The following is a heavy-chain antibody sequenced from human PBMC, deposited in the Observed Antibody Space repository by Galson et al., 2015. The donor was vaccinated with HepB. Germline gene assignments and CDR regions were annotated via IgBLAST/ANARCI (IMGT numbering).Heavy chain of an antibody. D-gene: IGHD6-25*01. V-gene: IGHV1-2*02. Sequence: SGYTFTGHYVHWVRQAPGQGLQWMGWINPNSGVTTYAQNFQGRVTMTRDTSINKAFMEMTRMKNDDTAIYFCARGGRVAARRYYGMDVWGQGTTVTVSS. J-gene: IGHJ6*02. CDR2: INPNSGVT. CDR3: ARGGRVAARRYYGMDV. CDR1: GYTFTGHY.